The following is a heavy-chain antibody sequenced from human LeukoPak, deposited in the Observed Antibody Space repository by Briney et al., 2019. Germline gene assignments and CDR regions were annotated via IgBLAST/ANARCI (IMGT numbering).Heavy chain of an antibody. J-gene: IGHJ4*02. CDR1: GGSFSGYY. V-gene: IGHV4-34*01. CDR3: ASRGWYRGY. D-gene: IGHD6-19*01. CDR2: INHSGST. Sequence: PSETLSLTCAVYGGSFSGYYWSWIRQSPGKGLEWIGEINHSGSTNYNPSLKSRVTISVDTSKNQFSLKLNSVTAADTAVYYCASRGWYRGYWGQGTLVTVSS.